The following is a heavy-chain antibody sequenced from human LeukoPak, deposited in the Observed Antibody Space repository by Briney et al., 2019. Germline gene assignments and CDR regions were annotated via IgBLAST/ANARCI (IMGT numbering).Heavy chain of an antibody. CDR1: GGSISGYY. J-gene: IGHJ4*02. V-gene: IGHV4-59*01. Sequence: SETLCLSCTVTGGSISGYYWSWIRQPPGKGLERIGFIYYSGTTNYNPSLKSRVTVSVDTSKNQLSLMLSSVTAADTAVYYCARMTSYSSGCYFDYWGKGTLVTVS. CDR3: ARMTSYSSGCYFDY. D-gene: IGHD6-19*01. CDR2: IYYSGTT.